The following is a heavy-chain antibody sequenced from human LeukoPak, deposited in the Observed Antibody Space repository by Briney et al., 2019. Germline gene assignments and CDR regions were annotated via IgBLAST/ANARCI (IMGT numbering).Heavy chain of an antibody. J-gene: IGHJ3*02. CDR3: ARVYSGYWGALIDI. CDR1: GGSISSGGYY. D-gene: IGHD5-12*01. V-gene: IGHV4-31*03. Sequence: SQTLSLTCTVSGGSISSGGYYWSWIRQHPGEGLEWIGYIYYSGSTYYNPSLKSRVTISVDTSKNQFSLKLSSVTAADTAVYYCARVYSGYWGALIDIWGQGTMVTVSS. CDR2: IYYSGST.